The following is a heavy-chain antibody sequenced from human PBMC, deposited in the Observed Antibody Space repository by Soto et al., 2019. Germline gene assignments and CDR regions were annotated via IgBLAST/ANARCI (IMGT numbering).Heavy chain of an antibody. CDR3: ARRGPVAGNAVSFDN. Sequence: QVQLVQSGAEVKKPGSSVKVSCKASGGTFSSYAISWVRQAPGQGLEWMGGIIPIFGTANEAQKFQGRVTITADESTRTAYMQLSSLRSEDTAVYYCARRGPVAGNAVSFDNWGQGTLVTVSS. CDR2: IIPIFGTA. CDR1: GGTFSSYA. V-gene: IGHV1-69*12. D-gene: IGHD6-19*01. J-gene: IGHJ4*02.